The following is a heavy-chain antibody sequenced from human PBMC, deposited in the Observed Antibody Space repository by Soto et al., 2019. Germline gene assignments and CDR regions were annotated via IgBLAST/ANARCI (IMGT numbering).Heavy chain of an antibody. D-gene: IGHD4-4*01. Sequence: SETLSLTCTVSGGSISSGGYYWNWIRQHPGKGLEWIGYIYYSGSTYYNPSLKSRVTISVDTSKNQFSLKLSSVTAADTAVYYCASLIYSNYVQHYNYFDYWGQGTLVTVSS. J-gene: IGHJ4*02. CDR2: IYYSGST. CDR3: ASLIYSNYVQHYNYFDY. V-gene: IGHV4-31*03. CDR1: GGSISSGGYY.